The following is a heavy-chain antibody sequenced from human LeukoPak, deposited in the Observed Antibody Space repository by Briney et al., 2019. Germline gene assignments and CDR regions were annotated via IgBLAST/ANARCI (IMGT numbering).Heavy chain of an antibody. J-gene: IGHJ3*02. CDR1: GFTFSSYA. CDR2: ISYDGSNK. CDR3: ARRALGDPGDDAFDI. Sequence: GGPLRPSCAASGFTFSSYAMHWVRQAPGKGLEWVAVISYDGSNKYYADSVKGRFTISRDNSKNTLYLQMNSLRAEDTAVYYCARRALGDPGDDAFDIWGQGTMVTVSS. D-gene: IGHD3-10*01. V-gene: IGHV3-30-3*01.